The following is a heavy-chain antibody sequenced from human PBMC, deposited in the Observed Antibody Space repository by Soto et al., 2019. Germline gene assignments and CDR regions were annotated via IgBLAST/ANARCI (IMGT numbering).Heavy chain of an antibody. V-gene: IGHV3-23*01. CDR2: ISYSGVSA. D-gene: IGHD2-8*01. CDR3: AIESAKIGGFNNGPDA. Sequence: GGSLRLSCEASGFIFSNHAMSWVRQAPGRGLEWVSIISYSGVSAYYADSVKGRFTISRDNSKNTLYLQMVGLRAEDTAVYFCAIESAKIGGFNNGPDAWGTGPTGTLSS. CDR1: GFIFSNHA. J-gene: IGHJ6*03.